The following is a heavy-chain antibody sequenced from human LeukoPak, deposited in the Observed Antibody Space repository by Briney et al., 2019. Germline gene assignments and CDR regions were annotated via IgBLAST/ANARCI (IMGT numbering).Heavy chain of an antibody. CDR1: GGSISSGSYY. CDR2: IYYSGST. Sequence: SQTLSLTCTVSGGSISSGSYYWSWIRQPPGKGLEWIGYIYYSGSTNYNPSLKSRVTISVDTSKNQFSLKLSSVTAADTAVYYCARAPPPYYGDYDPRWFDPWGQGTLVTVSS. D-gene: IGHD4-17*01. CDR3: ARAPPPYYGDYDPRWFDP. J-gene: IGHJ5*02. V-gene: IGHV4-61*01.